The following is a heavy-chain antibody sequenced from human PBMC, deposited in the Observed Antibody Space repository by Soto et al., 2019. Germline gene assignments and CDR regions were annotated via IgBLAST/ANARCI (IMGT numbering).Heavy chain of an antibody. CDR2: IFHDGNT. Sequence: SETLSLTCAVSGASIGSGGWWSWVRQPPGKGLEWIAEIFHDGNTNHSPSLKSRVTISVDKSQNQFSLNVYSVTAADTAVYYCARHEGWTGPDQWGQGTLVTVSS. J-gene: IGHJ5*02. V-gene: IGHV4-4*02. CDR3: ARHEGWTGPDQ. D-gene: IGHD2-8*02. CDR1: GASIGSGGW.